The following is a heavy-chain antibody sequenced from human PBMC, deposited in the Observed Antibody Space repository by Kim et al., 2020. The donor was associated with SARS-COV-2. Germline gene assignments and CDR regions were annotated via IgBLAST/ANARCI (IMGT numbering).Heavy chain of an antibody. V-gene: IGHV4-34*01. Sequence: SETLSLTCAVYGVSFSGYYWSWIRQSPGKGLEWIGEINHSGSTNYNPASKSRGTISVDTSKNQFPLKRSTVTAADTAADYCSRGLLYGPALFCRRNWLVP. J-gene: IGHJ5*02. CDR3: SRGLLYGPALFCRRNWLVP. CDR1: GVSFSGYY. D-gene: IGHD2-2*01. CDR2: INHSGST.